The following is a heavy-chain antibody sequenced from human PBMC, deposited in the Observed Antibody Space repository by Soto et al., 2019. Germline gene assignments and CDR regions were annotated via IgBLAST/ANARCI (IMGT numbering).Heavy chain of an antibody. CDR1: GFTISSYA. D-gene: IGHD6-6*01. Sequence: GGSLRLSCAASGFTISSYAMSWVRQAPGKGLEWVSAISGSGGSTYYADSVKGRFTISRDNSKNTLYLQMNSLRAEDTAVYYCAKATGRVAARLNRFDPWGQGTLDTVSS. CDR2: ISGSGGST. CDR3: AKATGRVAARLNRFDP. V-gene: IGHV3-23*01. J-gene: IGHJ5*02.